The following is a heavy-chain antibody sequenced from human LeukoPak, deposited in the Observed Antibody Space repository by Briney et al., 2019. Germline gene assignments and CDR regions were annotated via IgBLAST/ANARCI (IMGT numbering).Heavy chain of an antibody. V-gene: IGHV3-23*01. CDR1: GFTSSSYA. Sequence: GGSLRLSCAASGFTSSSYAMSWVRQAPGKGLEWISAISGSGGNTYYADSVKGRLTISRDNSKNTLFLQMNSLRVEDTAVYYCAKEDPIVSVGFDYWGQGTLVTVTS. CDR3: AKEDPIVSVGFDY. D-gene: IGHD2-15*01. J-gene: IGHJ4*02. CDR2: ISGSGGNT.